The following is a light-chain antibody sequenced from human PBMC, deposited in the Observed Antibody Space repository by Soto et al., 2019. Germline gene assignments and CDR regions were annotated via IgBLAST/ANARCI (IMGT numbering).Light chain of an antibody. V-gene: IGLV1-47*01. Sequence: QSVLTQPPSASGTPGQRVTISCSGSSSNIGSNYVYWYQQLPGTAPKLLIYRNNQRPSGVPDRFSGSNSGTSASLAISGLRSEDEADYYCAAWDDSLSGHYVFGTGTKLTVL. CDR1: SSNIGSNY. J-gene: IGLJ1*01. CDR3: AAWDDSLSGHYV. CDR2: RNN.